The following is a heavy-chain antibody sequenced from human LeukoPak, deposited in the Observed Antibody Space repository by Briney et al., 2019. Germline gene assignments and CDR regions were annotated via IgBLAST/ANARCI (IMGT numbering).Heavy chain of an antibody. Sequence: ASVKVPCKASGYSFSAYYIHWVRQAPGQGLEWMGWINPTSGDTNYAQKFQDRVTLTRDTSISTAYMELTNLRSDDTVVYFCARPNGDFYNWFDTWGQGTLVTVSS. CDR2: INPTSGDT. V-gene: IGHV1-2*01. CDR3: ARPNGDFYNWFDT. J-gene: IGHJ5*02. D-gene: IGHD2-21*02. CDR1: GYSFSAYY.